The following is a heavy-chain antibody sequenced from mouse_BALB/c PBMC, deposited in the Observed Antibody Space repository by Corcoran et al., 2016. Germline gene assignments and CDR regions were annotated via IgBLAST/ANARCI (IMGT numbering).Heavy chain of an antibody. CDR3: ACYDYEGGFDY. V-gene: IGHV1-26*01. J-gene: IGHJ2*01. CDR1: GYSFTGYY. Sequence: EVQLQQSGPELVKPGASVKISCKASGYSFTGYYMHWVKQSHVKSLEWIGRINPYNGATSYNQNFKDKASLTVDKSSSTAYMELHSLTSEDSAVYYCACYDYEGGFDYWGQGTTLTVSS. D-gene: IGHD2-4*01. CDR2: INPYNGAT.